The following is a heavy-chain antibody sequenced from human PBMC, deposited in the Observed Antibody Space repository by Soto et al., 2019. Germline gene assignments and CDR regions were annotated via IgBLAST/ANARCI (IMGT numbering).Heavy chain of an antibody. CDR1: GCTFSSYG. CDR2: IWYDGSNK. Sequence: GGSLRLSCAASGCTFSSYGMHWVRQAPGKGLEWVAVIWYDGSNKYYADSVKGRFTISRDNSKNTLYLQMNSLRAEDTAVYYRARELGSMVRGVINAFDIWGQGTMVTVSS. D-gene: IGHD3-10*01. J-gene: IGHJ3*02. CDR3: ARELGSMVRGVINAFDI. V-gene: IGHV3-33*01.